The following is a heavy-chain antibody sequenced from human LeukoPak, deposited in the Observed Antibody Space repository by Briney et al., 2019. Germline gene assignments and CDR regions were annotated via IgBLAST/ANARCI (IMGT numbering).Heavy chain of an antibody. D-gene: IGHD3-22*01. J-gene: IGHJ5*02. V-gene: IGHV3-21*01. CDR2: ISSSSSYI. CDR3: ARDYYDSSGYPGPNWLDP. CDR1: GFTFSSYS. Sequence: GGSLILSCSASGFTFSSYSMNWVRQAPGKGLEWVSSISSSSSYIYYADSVKGRFTISRDNAKNSLYLQMNSLRDEDTAVYYCARDYYDSSGYPGPNWLDPWARETLLTVSS.